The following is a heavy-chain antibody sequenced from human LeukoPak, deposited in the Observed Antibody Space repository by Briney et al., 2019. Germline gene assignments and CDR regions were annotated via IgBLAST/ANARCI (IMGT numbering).Heavy chain of an antibody. CDR3: ARLFYHSAEY. CDR2: IKEDGREK. Sequence: QAGGSLRLSCAASGFTFSSYGMHWVRQAPGKGLEWVATIKEDGREKYYVDSVKGRFTTSRDNAKNSLYLQMNSLRPEDTAVYYCARLFYHSAEYCGQGTLVTVSS. V-gene: IGHV3-7*01. CDR1: GFTFSSYG. D-gene: IGHD1-14*01. J-gene: IGHJ4*02.